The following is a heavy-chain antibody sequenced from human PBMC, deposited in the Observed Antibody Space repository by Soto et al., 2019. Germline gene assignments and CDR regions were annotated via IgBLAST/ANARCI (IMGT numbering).Heavy chain of an antibody. CDR2: IIPIFGTA. D-gene: IGHD3-22*01. J-gene: IGHJ4*02. V-gene: IGHV1-69*01. CDR1: GGTFSSYA. Sequence: QVQLVQSGAEVKKPGSSVKVSCKASGGTFSSYAISWVRQAPGQGLEWMGGIIPIFGTANYAQKFQGRVTINEDESTSTAYMELSSLRYEDTAVYYCSRQGYDSSGANIPFDSWGQGTLVTVSS. CDR3: SRQGYDSSGANIPFDS.